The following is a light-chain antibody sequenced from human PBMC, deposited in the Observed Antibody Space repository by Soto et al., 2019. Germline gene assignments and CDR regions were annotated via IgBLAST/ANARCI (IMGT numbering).Light chain of an antibody. CDR1: QGISST. V-gene: IGKV1D-13*01. CDR2: HAS. J-gene: IGKJ4*01. CDR3: QQFNNYPLT. Sequence: AIQLTQSPSSLSASVGDRVTITCRASQGISSTLAWYQQKPGEAPKLLIYHASSLQSGVPSRFSGSGSGTDFTHTISSLQPEDFATYYCQQFNNYPLTFGGGTKVEIK.